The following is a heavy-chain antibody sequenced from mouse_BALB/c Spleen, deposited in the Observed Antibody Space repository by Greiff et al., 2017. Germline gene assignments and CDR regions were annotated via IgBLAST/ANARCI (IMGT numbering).Heavy chain of an antibody. J-gene: IGHJ1*01. D-gene: IGHD4-1*01. CDR2: IRLKSNNYAT. CDR1: GFTFSNYW. V-gene: IGHV6-6*02. Sequence: EVQLVESGGGLVQPGGSMKLSCVASGFTFSNYWMNWVRQSPEKGLEWVAEIRLKSNNYATHYAESVKGRFTISRDDSKSSVYLQMNNLRAEDTGIYYCTRQGTGGYFDVWGAGTTVTVSS. CDR3: TRQGTGGYFDV.